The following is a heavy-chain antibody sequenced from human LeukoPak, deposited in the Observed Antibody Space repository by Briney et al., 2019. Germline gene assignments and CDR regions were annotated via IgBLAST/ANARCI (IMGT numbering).Heavy chain of an antibody. D-gene: IGHD1-7*01. CDR1: GGSFSGYY. Sequence: PSETLSLTCAVYGGSFSGYYWSWIRQPPGKGLEWIREINHSGSTNYNPSPTRRVTMSVDTSNNQFSLELSSVTAADTAVYYCARDRGGSDWNYHFDYWGQGTLVTVSS. CDR3: ARDRGGSDWNYHFDY. J-gene: IGHJ4*02. V-gene: IGHV4-34*01. CDR2: INHSGST.